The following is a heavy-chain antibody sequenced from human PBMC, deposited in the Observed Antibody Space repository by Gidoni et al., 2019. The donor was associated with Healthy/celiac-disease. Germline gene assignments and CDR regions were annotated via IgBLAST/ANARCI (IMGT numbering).Heavy chain of an antibody. D-gene: IGHD3-10*01. J-gene: IGHJ4*02. CDR2: INPSGGST. CDR3: ARSASPDYYGSGSHLYYFDY. Sequence: QVQLVQSGAEVKKPGASVKVSCKASGYTFTSYYMHWVRQAPGQGLEWMGIINPSGGSTSYAQKFQGRVTMTRDTSTSTVYMELSSLRSEDTAVYYCARSASPDYYGSGSHLYYFDYWGQGTLVTVSS. V-gene: IGHV1-46*01. CDR1: GYTFTSYY.